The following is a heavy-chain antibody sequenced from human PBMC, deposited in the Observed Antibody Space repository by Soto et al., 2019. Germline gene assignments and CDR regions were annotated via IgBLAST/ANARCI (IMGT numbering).Heavy chain of an antibody. V-gene: IGHV3-30-3*01. J-gene: IGHJ5*02. Sequence: QVQLVESGGGVVQPGRSLRLSCAASGFTFSVYAMHWVRQAPGKGLEWVAVVSHDGTTKTHADAVKGRFTISRDNSKNTVYLQMNNLSAEDTAVYYCARERDYADNSGAPWGQGTLVTVSS. D-gene: IGHD4-17*01. CDR2: VSHDGTTK. CDR3: ARERDYADNSGAP. CDR1: GFTFSVYA.